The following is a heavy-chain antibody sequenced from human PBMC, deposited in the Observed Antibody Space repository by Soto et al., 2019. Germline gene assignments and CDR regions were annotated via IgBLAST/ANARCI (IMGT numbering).Heavy chain of an antibody. J-gene: IGHJ5*02. CDR1: GYTFTSYD. D-gene: IGHD6-13*01. CDR3: ARDLRYSSSWYQEWFDP. CDR2: MNPNSGNT. Sequence: VSLKGSCKAAGYTFTSYDINWVRQATGQGLEWMGWMNPNSGNTGYAQKFQGRVTMTRNTSISTAYMELSSLRSEDTAVYYCARDLRYSSSWYQEWFDPWGQGTLVTVSS. V-gene: IGHV1-8*01.